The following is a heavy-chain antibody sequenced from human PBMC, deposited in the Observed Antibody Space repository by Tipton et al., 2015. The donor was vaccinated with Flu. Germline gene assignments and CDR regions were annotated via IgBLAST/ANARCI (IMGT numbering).Heavy chain of an antibody. Sequence: SLRLSCAASGFTFDDYAMHWVRQAPGKGLEWVSVISGSGGSTYYADSVKGRFTISRDNSKNTLYLQMNSLRAEDTAVYYCAKGRGVWSGYYSPVDYWGQGTLVTVSS. D-gene: IGHD3-3*01. V-gene: IGHV3-23*01. CDR3: AKGRGVWSGYYSPVDY. CDR1: GFTFDDYA. J-gene: IGHJ4*02. CDR2: ISGSGGST.